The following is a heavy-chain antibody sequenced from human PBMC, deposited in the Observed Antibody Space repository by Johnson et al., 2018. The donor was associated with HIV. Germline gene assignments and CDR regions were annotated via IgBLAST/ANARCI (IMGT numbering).Heavy chain of an antibody. Sequence: VQLVESGGGLVQPGGSLRLSCAASGFIFSSYAMHWVRQDPGKRLEFVSAISINGGSTYYANSVKGIFTISRDNSKNTLYLQMNSLRAEDTAVYYCARDIIAVAGYDAFDIWGQGTMVTVSS. CDR1: GFIFSSYA. CDR3: ARDIIAVAGYDAFDI. V-gene: IGHV3-64*01. D-gene: IGHD6-19*01. J-gene: IGHJ3*02. CDR2: ISINGGST.